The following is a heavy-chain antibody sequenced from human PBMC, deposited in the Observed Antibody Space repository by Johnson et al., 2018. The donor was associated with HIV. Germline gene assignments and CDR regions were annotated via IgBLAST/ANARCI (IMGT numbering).Heavy chain of an antibody. D-gene: IGHD6-19*01. CDR3: TTSSLRWLVRGNAFDI. J-gene: IGHJ3*02. CDR2: ISWNGGST. Sequence: VQLVESGGGVVRPGGSLRLSCAASGFTFHNYALTWVRQAPGKGLEWVCGISWNGGSTGYADSVKGRFTISRDNGKKSLYRQMNMLRSDDTAFYYCTTSSLRWLVRGNAFDIWPRDHGHRLF. CDR1: GFTFHNYA. V-gene: IGHV3-20*04.